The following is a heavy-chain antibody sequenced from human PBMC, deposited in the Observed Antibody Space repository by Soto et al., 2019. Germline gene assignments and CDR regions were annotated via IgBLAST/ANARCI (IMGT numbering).Heavy chain of an antibody. Sequence: LSLTCAVYGGSFSGYYWSWIRQPPGKGLEWIGEINHSGSTNYNPSLKSRVTISVDTSKNQFSLKLSSVTAADTAVYYCARGLTSTGIAAAGTCFDYWGQGTLVTVSS. D-gene: IGHD6-13*01. V-gene: IGHV4-34*01. CDR1: GGSFSGYY. J-gene: IGHJ4*02. CDR3: ARGLTSTGIAAAGTCFDY. CDR2: INHSGST.